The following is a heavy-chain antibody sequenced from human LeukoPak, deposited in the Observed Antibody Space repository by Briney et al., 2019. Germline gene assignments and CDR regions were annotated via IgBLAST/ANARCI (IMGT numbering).Heavy chain of an antibody. J-gene: IGHJ6*02. CDR3: AKEVREGLRQDGMDV. Sequence: HSGGSLRPSCAASGFTFSRHGMHWVRQAPGKGLEWVAFIWYDGRKKDYADSVKGRFTISRDNSKNTLYLQMNSLGAEDTATYYCAKEVREGLRQDGMDVWGQGTTVTVSS. V-gene: IGHV3-30*02. D-gene: IGHD2-21*02. CDR1: GFTFSRHG. CDR2: IWYDGRKK.